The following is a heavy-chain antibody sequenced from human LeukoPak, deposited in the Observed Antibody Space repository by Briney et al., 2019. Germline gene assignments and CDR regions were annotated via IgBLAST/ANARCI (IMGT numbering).Heavy chain of an antibody. D-gene: IGHD6-13*01. CDR1: GFTFDDYA. CDR3: AKDTKSSSWYRTPFDY. CDR2: ISWNSGSI. J-gene: IGHJ4*02. Sequence: GGSLRLSCAASGFTFDDYAMHWVRQAPGKGLEWVSGISWNSGSIGYADSVKGRFTISRGNAKNSLYLQMNSLRAEDTALYYCAKDTKSSSWYRTPFDYWGQGTLVTVSS. V-gene: IGHV3-9*01.